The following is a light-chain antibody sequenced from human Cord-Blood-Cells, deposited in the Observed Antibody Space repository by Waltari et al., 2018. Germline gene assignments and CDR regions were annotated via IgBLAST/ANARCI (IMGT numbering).Light chain of an antibody. V-gene: IGLV2-14*01. J-gene: IGLJ2*01. CDR3: SSYTSSSTLVV. CDR1: SSDVGVYNY. Sequence: QSALTQPASVSGSPGQSITISSTGTSSDVGVYNYVSWYQQHPGTAPKLMIYEVSNRPSGVSNRFSGSKSGNTASLTISGLQAEDEADYYCSSYTSSSTLVVFGGGTKLTVL. CDR2: EVS.